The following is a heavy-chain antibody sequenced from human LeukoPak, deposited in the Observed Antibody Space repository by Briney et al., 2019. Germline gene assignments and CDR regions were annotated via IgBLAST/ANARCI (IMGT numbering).Heavy chain of an antibody. J-gene: IGHJ5*02. D-gene: IGHD2-2*01. CDR1: GFTFSSYA. CDR2: ISGSGESA. V-gene: IGHV3-23*01. Sequence: PGGSLRLSCAASGFTFSSYAMSWVRQAPGKGLEWVSSISGSGESAYYADSVKGRFTISRDKTKNTLYLQMNSLRAEDTAVYYCAKDSVLIPAGWFDPWGQGTLVTDSS. CDR3: AKDSVLIPAGWFDP.